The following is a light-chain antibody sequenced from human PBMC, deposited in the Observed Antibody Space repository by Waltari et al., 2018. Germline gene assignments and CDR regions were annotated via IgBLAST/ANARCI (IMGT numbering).Light chain of an antibody. CDR3: SSFTITTTQVL. V-gene: IGLV2-18*02. Sequence: QSTLTQPPSVSGSPGQSVTISCTGAKTDIGDYDRVSWYQQAPGRPPKLLIFEVSHRPSGVPDRFSGSKSGNTASLTISGLQTDDEADYYCSSFTITTTQVLFGGGTKLTVL. CDR2: EVS. CDR1: KTDIGDYDR. J-gene: IGLJ2*01.